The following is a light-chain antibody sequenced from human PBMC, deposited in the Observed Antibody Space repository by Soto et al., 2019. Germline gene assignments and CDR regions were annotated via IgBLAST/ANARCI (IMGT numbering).Light chain of an antibody. V-gene: IGKV1-5*03. CDR3: LQDYNYPWT. CDR2: KAS. Sequence: DIQMTQSPSTLSASVGDRVTITCRASQSISSWLAWYQQKPGKAPKLLIYKASRLHSGVSSRFSGSGSGTDFTLTISSLQPEDFATYYCLQDYNYPWTFGQGTKVDIK. J-gene: IGKJ1*01. CDR1: QSISSW.